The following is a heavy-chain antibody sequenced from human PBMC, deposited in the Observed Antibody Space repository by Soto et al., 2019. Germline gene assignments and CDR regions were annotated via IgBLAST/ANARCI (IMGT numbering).Heavy chain of an antibody. V-gene: IGHV1-2*04. D-gene: IGHD6-13*01. CDR1: GYTFTGYY. Sequence: EASLKVSCKASGYTFTGYYMHWVRQAPGQGLEWMGWINPNSGGTNYAQKFQGWVTMTRDTSISTAYMELSRLRSDDTAVYYCAISSSWTNLGYYYYGMDVWGQGTTVTAP. CDR3: AISSSWTNLGYYYYGMDV. CDR2: INPNSGGT. J-gene: IGHJ6*02.